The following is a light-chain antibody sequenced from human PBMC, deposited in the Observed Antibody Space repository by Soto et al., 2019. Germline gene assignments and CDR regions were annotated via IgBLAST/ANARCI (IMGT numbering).Light chain of an antibody. CDR1: QSVSTY. Sequence: DIQMTQSPSSLSASVGDRVTITCRASQSVSTYVNWYQHNPGRAPKLLIYGASSLQSGVPSRFSGSGSGTDFTLTINSLQPEDFATCYCQQTYTYRTFGQGTKVDIK. CDR3: QQTYTYRT. V-gene: IGKV1-39*01. J-gene: IGKJ1*01. CDR2: GAS.